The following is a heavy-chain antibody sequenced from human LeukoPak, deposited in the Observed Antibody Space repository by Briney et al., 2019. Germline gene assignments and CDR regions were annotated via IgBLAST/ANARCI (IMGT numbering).Heavy chain of an antibody. Sequence: ASVKVSCKASGYTFTSYGIGWVRQAPGQGLEWMGWISAYNGNTNYAQKLQGRVTMTTDTSTSTAYMELRSLRSDDTAVYYCARTRLPYNWFDPWGQGTLVTVSS. D-gene: IGHD6-25*01. J-gene: IGHJ5*02. V-gene: IGHV1-18*01. CDR3: ARTRLPYNWFDP. CDR2: ISAYNGNT. CDR1: GYTFTSYG.